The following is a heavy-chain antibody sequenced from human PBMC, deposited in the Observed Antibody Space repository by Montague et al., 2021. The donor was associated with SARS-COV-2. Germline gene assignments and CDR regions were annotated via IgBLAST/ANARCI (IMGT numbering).Heavy chain of an antibody. CDR3: ARDRRYYASSVYPGVAYNWFDP. Sequence: SLRLSCAASGFTFSSYAMHWVRQAPGKGLEWVAVISYDGSNKYYADSVKGRFTISRDNSKNTLYLQMNSLRAEDTAVYYCARDRRYYASSVYPGVAYNWFDPWGQGTLVTVSS. J-gene: IGHJ5*02. D-gene: IGHD3-22*01. V-gene: IGHV3-30-3*01. CDR2: ISYDGSNK. CDR1: GFTFSSYA.